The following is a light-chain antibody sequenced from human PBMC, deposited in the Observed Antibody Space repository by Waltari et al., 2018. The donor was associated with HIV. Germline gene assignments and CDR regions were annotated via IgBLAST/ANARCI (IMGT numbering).Light chain of an antibody. V-gene: IGKV4-1*01. Sequence: DIVMTQSPDSLAVSLGERATINCKSSQSVLYSSNNKDYLAWYQQKPGQPPKLLIYWASTRESGVPDRFRGSGSGTDFTLTISCLQAEDVAVYYCQQYYSTQYSFGQGTKLEIK. J-gene: IGKJ2*03. CDR3: QQYYSTQYS. CDR2: WAS. CDR1: QSVLYSSNNKDY.